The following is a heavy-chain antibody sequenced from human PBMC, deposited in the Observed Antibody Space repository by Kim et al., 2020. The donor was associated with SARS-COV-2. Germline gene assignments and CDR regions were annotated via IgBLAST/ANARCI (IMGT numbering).Heavy chain of an antibody. CDR2: INHSGST. J-gene: IGHJ3*02. CDR1: GGSFSGYY. D-gene: IGHD2-15*01. Sequence: SETLSLTCAVHGGSFSGYYWSWIRQTPGKGLGWIGEINHSGSTNYNPSLKSRVTISVDTSKNQISLKMSSVTAADTAVYYCARGLGVVAEVGAFVIWGQG. CDR3: ARGLGVVAEVGAFVI. V-gene: IGHV4-34*01.